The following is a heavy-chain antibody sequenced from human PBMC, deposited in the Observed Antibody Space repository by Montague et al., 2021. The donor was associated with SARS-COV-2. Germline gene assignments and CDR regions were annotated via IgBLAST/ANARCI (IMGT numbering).Heavy chain of an antibody. CDR2: ISESGSP. D-gene: IGHD6-13*01. CDR1: GGSISRYY. Sequence: SETLSLTCTVSGGSISRYYWSWIRQSPGQGLEWIAYISESGSPNYNPSLSSRVTVPVDTSKSQFSLKLTSVTAADTAIYYCATQADGFTSGSLDYWGQGTLVTVSS. CDR3: ATQADGFTSGSLDY. J-gene: IGHJ4*02. V-gene: IGHV4-59*08.